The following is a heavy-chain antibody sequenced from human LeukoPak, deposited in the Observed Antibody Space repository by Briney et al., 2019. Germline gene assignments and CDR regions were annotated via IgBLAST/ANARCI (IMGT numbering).Heavy chain of an antibody. V-gene: IGHV4-59*01. J-gene: IGHJ5*02. CDR1: GGSISSYY. CDR2: IYYSGST. D-gene: IGHD4-17*01. Sequence: SETLSLTCTVSGGSISSYYWSWIRQPPGKGLEWIGYIYYSGSTNYNPSLKSRVTISVDTSKNQFSLKLSSVTAADTAVYYCARGGDGDYPKGNWFDPWGQGTLVTVSS. CDR3: ARGGDGDYPKGNWFDP.